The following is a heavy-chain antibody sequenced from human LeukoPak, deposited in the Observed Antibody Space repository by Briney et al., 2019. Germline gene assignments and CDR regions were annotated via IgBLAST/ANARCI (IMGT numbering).Heavy chain of an antibody. V-gene: IGHV3-33*01. J-gene: IGHJ4*02. CDR3: ARDRLDYYDSSGYYPLEY. CDR2: IWYDGSNK. CDR1: GFTFSSYG. D-gene: IGHD3-22*01. Sequence: PGRSLRLSCAASGFTFSSYGMHWVRQAPGKGLEWVAVIWYDGSNKYYADSVKGRFTISRDNSKNTLYLQMNSLRAEDTAVYYCARDRLDYYDSSGYYPLEYWGQGTLVTASS.